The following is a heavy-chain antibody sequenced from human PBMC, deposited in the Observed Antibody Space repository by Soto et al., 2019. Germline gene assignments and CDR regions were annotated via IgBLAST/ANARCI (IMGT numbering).Heavy chain of an antibody. V-gene: IGHV4-30-4*01. CDR3: ARVDVTPGVYYYYYGMDV. CDR1: GGSISSGDYY. D-gene: IGHD4-17*01. J-gene: IGHJ6*02. CDR2: IYYSGST. Sequence: QVQLQESGPGLVKPSQTLSLTCTVSGGSISSGDYYWSWIRQPPGKGLEWIGYIYYSGSTYYNPSLKSRVNISVDASNNQFSLKLSSVTAADTAVYDCARVDVTPGVYYYYYGMDVWGQGTTVTFSS.